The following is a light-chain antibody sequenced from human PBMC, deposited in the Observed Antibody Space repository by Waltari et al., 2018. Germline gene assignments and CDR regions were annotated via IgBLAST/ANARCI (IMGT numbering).Light chain of an antibody. CDR2: DVS. V-gene: IGLV2-14*03. CDR3: SSYTNTNTIV. J-gene: IGLJ2*01. Sequence: QSALTQPASVSGSPGQSITISCTGTSNDVGVYNYVSWYQHLPGKAPKLIIYDVSRWPSGVSNCFSGSKSGNTASLTISGLQAEDEADYYCSSYTNTNTIVFGGGTKVTVL. CDR1: SNDVGVYNY.